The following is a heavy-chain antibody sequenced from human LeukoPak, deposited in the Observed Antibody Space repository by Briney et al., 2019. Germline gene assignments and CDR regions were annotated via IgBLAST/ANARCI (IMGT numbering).Heavy chain of an antibody. CDR3: ARANKQWLVHVRWFDP. CDR1: GGSFSGYY. J-gene: IGHJ5*02. D-gene: IGHD6-19*01. Sequence: SETLSLTCAVYGGSFSGYYWSWIRQPPGKGLEWIGEINHSGSTNYNPSLKSRVTISVDTSKNQFSLKLSSVTAADTAVYYCARANKQWLVHVRWFDPWGQGTLVTVSS. CDR2: INHSGST. V-gene: IGHV4-34*01.